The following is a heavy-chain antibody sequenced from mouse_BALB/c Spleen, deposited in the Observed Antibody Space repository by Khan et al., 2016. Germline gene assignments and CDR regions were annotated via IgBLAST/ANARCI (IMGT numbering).Heavy chain of an antibody. V-gene: IGHV1-7*01. CDR1: GYTFTSYW. CDR2: INPSTGYT. Sequence: QVQLQQSGAELAKPGASVKMSCKATGYTFTSYWMHWVKQRPGQGLEWIGYINPSTGYTEYNQKFKGKATLTADKSSSTAYMQLSSLTSEDSAVYYCARWDYWGQGTTLTVYS. J-gene: IGHJ2*01. CDR3: ARWDY.